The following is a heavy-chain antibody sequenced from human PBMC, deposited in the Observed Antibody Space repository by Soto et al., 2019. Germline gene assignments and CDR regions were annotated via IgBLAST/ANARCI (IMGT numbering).Heavy chain of an antibody. J-gene: IGHJ4*02. CDR3: ARVVGSSEHDY. CDR1: GDSVSSNSSA. V-gene: IGHV6-1*01. D-gene: IGHD6-13*01. Sequence: PSQTLSLTCAISGDSVSSNSSAWNCISQSPSRGLEWLGRTYYRSKWYSHYAVSVKSRITIKPDTSKNQFSLQLNSVTPEDTAVYYCARVVGSSEHDYWGQGTLVTAPQ. CDR2: TYYRSKWYS.